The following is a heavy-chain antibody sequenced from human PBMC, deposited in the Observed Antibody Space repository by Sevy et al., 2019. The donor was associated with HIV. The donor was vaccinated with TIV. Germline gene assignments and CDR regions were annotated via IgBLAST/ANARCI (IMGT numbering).Heavy chain of an antibody. Sequence: GGSLRLSCAASGFSISTYAMNWVRQAPGKGLEWVSAISGRGGSTYYADSVEGRFTISRDNSKNTLYLQMISLRAEDTAVYYCAKDRVSGTYYTGDFDYWGQGTLVTVSS. CDR2: ISGRGGST. V-gene: IGHV3-23*01. J-gene: IGHJ4*02. CDR3: AKDRVSGTYYTGDFDY. CDR1: GFSISTYA. D-gene: IGHD3-10*01.